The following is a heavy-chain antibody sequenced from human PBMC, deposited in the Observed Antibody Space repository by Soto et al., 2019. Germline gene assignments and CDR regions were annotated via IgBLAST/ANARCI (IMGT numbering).Heavy chain of an antibody. CDR1: GGTFSSYA. CDR3: ASSVEKRKYCSSTRCYENWFDP. Sequence: SVKVSCKASGGTFSSYATSWVRQAPGQGLEWMGGIIPIFCTANYALKFQGRVTITADKSKSTAYIELSSLRSEDTAVYYCASSVEKRKYCSSTRCYENWFDPWVQGTLVTVSS. J-gene: IGHJ5*02. D-gene: IGHD2-2*01. V-gene: IGHV1-69*06. CDR2: IIPIFCTA.